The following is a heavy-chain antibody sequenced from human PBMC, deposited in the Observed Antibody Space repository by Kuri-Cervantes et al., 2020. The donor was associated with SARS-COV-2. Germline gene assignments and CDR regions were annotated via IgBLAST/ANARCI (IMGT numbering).Heavy chain of an antibody. D-gene: IGHD4-17*01. Sequence: SVKVSCKAPETTFPNYDINWVRQAPGQGLEWMGGIIPIFGTANYAQKFQGRVTITADKSTSTAYMELSSLRSEDTAVYYCATPGVTTLSPESDAFDIWGQGTMVTVSS. V-gene: IGHV1-69*06. CDR2: IIPIFGTA. CDR1: ETTFPNYD. CDR3: ATPGVTTLSPESDAFDI. J-gene: IGHJ3*02.